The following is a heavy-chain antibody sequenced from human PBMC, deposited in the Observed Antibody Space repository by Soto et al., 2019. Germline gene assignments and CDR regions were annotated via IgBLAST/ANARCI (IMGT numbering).Heavy chain of an antibody. CDR1: GFTFSSYS. V-gene: IGHV3-48*01. J-gene: IGHJ4*02. CDR3: ASGGYDYIWGSYRYLDY. CDR2: MGSSSRTI. D-gene: IGHD3-16*02. Sequence: EVQLVESGGGLVQSGGSLRLSCAASGFTFSSYSMNWVRQAPGKGLEWVSYMGSSSRTIYYADSVKGRFTISRDNAKNSLYLQMNSLRAEDTAVYYCASGGYDYIWGSYRYLDYWGQGTLVTVSS.